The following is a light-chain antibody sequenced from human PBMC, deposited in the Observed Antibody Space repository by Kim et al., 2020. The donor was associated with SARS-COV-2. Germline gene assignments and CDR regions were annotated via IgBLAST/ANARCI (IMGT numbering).Light chain of an antibody. J-gene: IGLJ2*01. CDR1: SGHSSYA. CDR3: QTWDTGIYVV. CDR2: INSDGSH. V-gene: IGLV4-69*01. Sequence: QPVLTQSPSASASLGASVKLTCTLSSGHSSYAIAWHQQQPEKGPRYLMKINSDGSHNKGDGIPDRFSGSSSGAERYLTISSLQSDDEADYYCQTWDTGIYVVFGGGTKLTVL.